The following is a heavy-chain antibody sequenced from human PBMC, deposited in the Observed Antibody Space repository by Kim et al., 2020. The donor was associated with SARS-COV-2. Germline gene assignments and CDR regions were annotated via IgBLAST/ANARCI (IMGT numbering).Heavy chain of an antibody. CDR1: GYNFNGYY. CDR3: TGKGPGPTFDI. J-gene: IGHJ3*02. V-gene: IGHV1-2*05. Sequence: ASVKVSCKASGYNFNGYYMHWVRQAPGQGFEYMGRINPDTGATDYPQQFRGRVTMTTHTSIMTAYMDLTSLTFDDTGVYYCTGKGPGPTFDIWGQGTVVTVSS. CDR2: INPDTGAT.